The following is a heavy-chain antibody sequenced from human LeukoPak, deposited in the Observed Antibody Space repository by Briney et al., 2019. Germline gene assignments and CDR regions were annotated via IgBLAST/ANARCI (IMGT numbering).Heavy chain of an antibody. D-gene: IGHD3-22*01. CDR3: ARDLRVTMRAVPRGAFVY. CDR1: GYTFTGYS. CDR2: INPNSGGT. J-gene: IGHJ4*02. Sequence: ASVKVSFKASGYTFTGYSMHWVRQAPGQGLEWMGWINPNSGGTNYAQKFQGRVTMTRDTSISTAYMELSRLGSDDTAVYYCARDLRVTMRAVPRGAFVYWGQGTLVTVSS. V-gene: IGHV1-2*02.